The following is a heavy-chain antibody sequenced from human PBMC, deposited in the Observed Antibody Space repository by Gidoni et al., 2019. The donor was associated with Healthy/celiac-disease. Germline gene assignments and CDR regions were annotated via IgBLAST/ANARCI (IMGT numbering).Heavy chain of an antibody. Sequence: EVQLVETGGGLIQPGGSLRLSCAASGFTVSSNYMSWVRQAPGKGLEWVSVIYSGGSTYYADAGKGRFTISRDNSKNTLYLQMNSLRAEDTAMYYCASTYYDSSGYFDAFDIWGQGTMVTVSS. V-gene: IGHV3-53*02. CDR2: IYSGGST. J-gene: IGHJ3*02. CDR1: GFTVSSNY. D-gene: IGHD3-22*01. CDR3: ASTYYDSSGYFDAFDI.